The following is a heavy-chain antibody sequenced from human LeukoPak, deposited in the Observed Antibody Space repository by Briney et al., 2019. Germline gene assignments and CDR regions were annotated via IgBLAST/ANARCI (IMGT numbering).Heavy chain of an antibody. CDR3: AKGIYSSGWSYFDY. D-gene: IGHD6-19*01. CDR2: ISSSSSYI. Sequence: GGSLRLSCAASGFTFSSYSMNWVRQAPGKGLEWVSSISSSSSYIYYAGSVKGRFTISRDNAKNSLYLQMNSLRAEDTAVYYCAKGIYSSGWSYFDYWGHGTLVTVSS. V-gene: IGHV3-21*04. CDR1: GFTFSSYS. J-gene: IGHJ4*01.